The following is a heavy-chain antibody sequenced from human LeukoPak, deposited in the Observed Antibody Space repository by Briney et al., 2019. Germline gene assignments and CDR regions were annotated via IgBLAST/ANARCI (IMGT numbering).Heavy chain of an antibody. CDR1: GFTFDDYA. D-gene: IGHD5-24*01. CDR3: ARDNGSPDY. J-gene: IGHJ4*02. CDR2: ISWNSGSI. Sequence: GGSLRLSCAASGFTFDDYAMHWVRHAPGKGLEWVSGISWNSGSIGYADSVKGRFTISRDNAKNSLYLQMNSLRAEDTAVYYCARDNGSPDYWGQGTLVTVSS. V-gene: IGHV3-9*01.